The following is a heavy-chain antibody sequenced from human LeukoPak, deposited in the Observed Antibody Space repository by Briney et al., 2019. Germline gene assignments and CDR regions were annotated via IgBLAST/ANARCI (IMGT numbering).Heavy chain of an antibody. V-gene: IGHV1-2*02. J-gene: IGHJ6*03. CDR1: GYTFTGYY. CDR2: INPNSGGT. CDR3: ARVQWELLAYMDV. Sequence: ASVKVSCKASGYTFTGYYMHWVRQAPGQGLEWMGWINPNSGGTNYAQKFQGRVTMTRDTSISTAYMELSRLRSDGTAVYYCARVQWELLAYMDVWGKGTTVTVSS. D-gene: IGHD1-26*01.